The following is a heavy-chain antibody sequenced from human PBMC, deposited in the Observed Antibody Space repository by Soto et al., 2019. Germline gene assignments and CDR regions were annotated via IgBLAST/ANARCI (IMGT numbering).Heavy chain of an antibody. CDR3: ARDQYYYYGMDV. V-gene: IGHV4-4*02. CDR1: GGSISSSNW. Sequence: QVQLQESGPGLVKPSGTLSLTCAVSGGSISSSNWWSWVRQPPGKGLEWIGEIYYSGSTYYNPSLKSRVTISVDTSKNQFSLKLSSVTAADTAVYYCARDQYYYYGMDVWGQGTTVTVSS. CDR2: IYYSGST. J-gene: IGHJ6*02.